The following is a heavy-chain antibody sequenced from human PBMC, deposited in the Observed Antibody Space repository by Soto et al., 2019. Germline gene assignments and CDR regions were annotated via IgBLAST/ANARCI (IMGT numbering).Heavy chain of an antibody. CDR1: GFTFDDYA. J-gene: IGHJ4*02. Sequence: EVQLVESGGGLVQPGRSLRLSCAASGFTFDDYAMHWVRQAPGKGLEWVSGISWNSGSIGYADSVKGRFTLSRDNAKNSLYRKMNSLRAEDTALYYCAKDRGFVKGGIAARPGVFDYWGQGTLVTVSS. V-gene: IGHV3-9*01. CDR3: AKDRGFVKGGIAARPGVFDY. D-gene: IGHD6-6*01. CDR2: ISWNSGSI.